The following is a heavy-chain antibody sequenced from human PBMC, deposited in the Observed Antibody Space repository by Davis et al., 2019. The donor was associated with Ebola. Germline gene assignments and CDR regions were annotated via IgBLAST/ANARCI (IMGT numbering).Heavy chain of an antibody. CDR1: GYTFTSYA. V-gene: IGHV1-3*01. CDR2: INAGNGNT. J-gene: IGHJ4*02. Sequence: ASVKVSCKASGYTFTSYAMHWVRQAPGQRLEWMGWINAGNGNTKYSQKFQGRVTMTTDTSTSTAYMEVGILRSDDTAVYYCARAQFATTSDHWGQGTLVTVSS. CDR3: ARAQFATTSDH. D-gene: IGHD1-1*01.